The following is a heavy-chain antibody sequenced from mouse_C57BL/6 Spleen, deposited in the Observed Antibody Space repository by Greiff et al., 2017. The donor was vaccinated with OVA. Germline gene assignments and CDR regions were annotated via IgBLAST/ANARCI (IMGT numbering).Heavy chain of an antibody. CDR2: IDPANGNT. V-gene: IGHV14-3*01. D-gene: IGHD1-2*01. CDR3: ARSDGGYFDV. Sequence: EVQLQQSVAELVRPGASVKLSCTASGFTIKNTYMHWVKQRPEQGLEWIGRIDPANGNTKYAPKFQGKATITADTSSNTAYLQLSSLTSEDTAIYYCARSDGGYFDVWGTGTTVTVSS. J-gene: IGHJ1*03. CDR1: GFTIKNTY.